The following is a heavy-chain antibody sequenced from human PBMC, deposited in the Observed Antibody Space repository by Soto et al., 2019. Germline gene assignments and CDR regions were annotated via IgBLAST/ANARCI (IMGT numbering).Heavy chain of an antibody. CDR1: EFTFSSYW. CDR2: IKQDGSEK. Sequence: QPGGSLGVCCASSEFTFSSYWMSWVRQAPGRGLEWVANIKQDGSEKYYVDSVKGRFTISRDNAKNSLYLQMKSLRAEDTAVYYCARDHRTLYSSSSQYFDYWGQGTLVTVSS. V-gene: IGHV3-7*03. J-gene: IGHJ4*02. D-gene: IGHD6-6*01. CDR3: ARDHRTLYSSSSQYFDY.